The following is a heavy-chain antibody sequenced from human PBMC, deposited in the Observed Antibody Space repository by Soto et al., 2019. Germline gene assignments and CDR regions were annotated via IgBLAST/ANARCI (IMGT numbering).Heavy chain of an antibody. J-gene: IGHJ5*02. V-gene: IGHV4-59*01. Sequence: PTETLSLTCTVSGGSISSKYWSWIRQPPGKGLEWIGYIYYSGSTNYNPSLKSRVTISVDTSKNQFSLKLSSVTAADTAVYYCAGLPRPTHWFDPWGQGTLVTVSS. CDR3: AGLPRPTHWFDP. CDR2: IYYSGST. D-gene: IGHD2-15*01. CDR1: GGSISSKY.